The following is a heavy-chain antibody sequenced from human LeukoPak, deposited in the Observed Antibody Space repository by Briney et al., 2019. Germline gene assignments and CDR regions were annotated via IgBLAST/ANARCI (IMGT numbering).Heavy chain of an antibody. V-gene: IGHV3-7*01. CDR2: IKQDGSEK. CDR1: GFTFSSYW. CDR3: AKIPEVVEWLEEDAFDI. Sequence: GGSLRLSCAASGFTFSSYWMSWVRQAPGKGLEWVANIKQDGSEKYYVDSVKGRFTISRDNSKNTLYLQMNSLRAEDTAVYYCAKIPEVVEWLEEDAFDIWGQGTMVTVSS. D-gene: IGHD3-3*01. J-gene: IGHJ3*02.